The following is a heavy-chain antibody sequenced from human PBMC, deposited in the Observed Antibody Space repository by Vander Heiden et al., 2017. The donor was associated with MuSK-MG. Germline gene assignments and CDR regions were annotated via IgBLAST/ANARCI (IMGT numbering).Heavy chain of an antibody. J-gene: IGHJ4*02. CDR1: GFTFSSYA. CDR2: ISGSGGST. Sequence: EVQLLESGGGLVQPGGSLRLSCAASGFTFSSYAMSWVRQAPGKVLEWVSGISGSGGSTFYADSVKGRLTTSRDNSKNTLFVQMNSLRAEDTAVYYCAKDSCDGGSCTHPFDYWGQGSLVTVSS. CDR3: AKDSCDGGSCTHPFDY. V-gene: IGHV3-23*01. D-gene: IGHD2-15*01.